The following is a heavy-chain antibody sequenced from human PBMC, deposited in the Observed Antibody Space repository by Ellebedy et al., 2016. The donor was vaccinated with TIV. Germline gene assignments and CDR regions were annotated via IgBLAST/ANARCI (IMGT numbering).Heavy chain of an antibody. CDR1: GGSFSGYY. J-gene: IGHJ3*02. CDR3: ARVGEYYYDSSAHDAFDI. CDR2: INHSGST. Sequence: GSLRLSXAVYGGSFSGYYWTWIRQPPGKGLEWIGEINHSGSTNYNPSLKSRVTISVDTSKNQFSLKLSSVTAADTAVYYCARVGEYYYDSSAHDAFDIWGQGTMVTVSS. V-gene: IGHV4-34*01. D-gene: IGHD3-22*01.